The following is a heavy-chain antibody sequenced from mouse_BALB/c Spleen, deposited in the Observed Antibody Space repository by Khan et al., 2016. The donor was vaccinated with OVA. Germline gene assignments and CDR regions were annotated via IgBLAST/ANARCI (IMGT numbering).Heavy chain of an antibody. D-gene: IGHD1-1*01. CDR3: ARSNYYGSGLYAMDY. J-gene: IGHJ4*01. CDR2: IAPGGGGI. V-gene: IGHV1S41*01. CDR1: GYTFTGSG. Sequence: DLVKPGASLKLSCRVPGYTFTGSGINWIKKGPGKGLGGIEGIAPGGGGIPYKEKFKAKAILTVDKSSSTAHIQFSSLSSEDSAVCFCARSNYYGSGLYAMDYWGQGTSVTVSS.